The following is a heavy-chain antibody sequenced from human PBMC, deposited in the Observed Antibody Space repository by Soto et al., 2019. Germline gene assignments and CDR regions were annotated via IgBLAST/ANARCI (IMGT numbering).Heavy chain of an antibody. J-gene: IGHJ4*02. D-gene: IGHD6-19*01. CDR2: ISYDGSNK. CDR1: GFTFSSYA. V-gene: IGHV3-30-3*01. Sequence: PGGSLRLSCAASGFTFSSYAMHWVRQAPGKGLEWVAVISYDGSNKYYADSVKGRFTISRDNSKNTLYLQMNSLRAEDTAVYYCARHLWSSGYYLVFDSWGQGALVTVSS. CDR3: ARHLWSSGYYLVFDS.